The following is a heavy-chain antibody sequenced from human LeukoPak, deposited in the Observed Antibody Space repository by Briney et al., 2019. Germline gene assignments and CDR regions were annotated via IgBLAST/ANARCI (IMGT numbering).Heavy chain of an antibody. Sequence: GGSLRLSCAASGFTFSSYGMSWVRQAPGKGLEWVAFIRYDGSKKYYADSVKGRFTISRDNSKNTLYLQMNSLRAEDTAVYYCVKDNPLDYWGQGTLVIVSS. J-gene: IGHJ4*02. CDR2: IRYDGSKK. V-gene: IGHV3-30*02. CDR3: VKDNPLDY. D-gene: IGHD1-14*01. CDR1: GFTFSSYG.